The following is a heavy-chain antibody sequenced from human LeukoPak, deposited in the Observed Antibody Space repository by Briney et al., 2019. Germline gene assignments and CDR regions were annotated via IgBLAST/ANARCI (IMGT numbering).Heavy chain of an antibody. D-gene: IGHD6-19*01. Sequence: SETLSLTCAVSGASMNTHYWSWIRQPAGKGLEWIGRMYPSGSTNYNPSLTSRVTMSVDTSKNQFSLKLSSVTAADTAVYYCARDLAVAGTVAALGYWGQGTQVTVSS. CDR1: GASMNTHY. CDR3: ARDLAVAGTVAALGY. V-gene: IGHV4-4*07. J-gene: IGHJ4*02. CDR2: MYPSGST.